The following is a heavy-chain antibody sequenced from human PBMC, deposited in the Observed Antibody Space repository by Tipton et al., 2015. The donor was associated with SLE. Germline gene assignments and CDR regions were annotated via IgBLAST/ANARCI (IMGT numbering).Heavy chain of an antibody. Sequence: SLRLSCAASGFTFSDYYMSWIRQAPGKGLEWVSYISSSSSYTNYADSVKGRFTISRDNAKNSLYLQMNSLRAADTAVYYCARVQGGLVGLYYFDYWGQGTLVTVSS. CDR2: ISSSSSYT. J-gene: IGHJ4*02. V-gene: IGHV3-11*06. CDR1: GFTFSDYY. CDR3: ARVQGGLVGLYYFDY. D-gene: IGHD3-16*01.